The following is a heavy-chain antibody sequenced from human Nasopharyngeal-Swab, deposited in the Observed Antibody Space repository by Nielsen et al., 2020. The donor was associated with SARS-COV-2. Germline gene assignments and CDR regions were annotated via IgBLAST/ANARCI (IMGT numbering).Heavy chain of an antibody. J-gene: IGHJ1*01. Sequence: GSLRLSCAVYGGSFSGYYWSWIRQPPGKGLEWIGEINHSGSTNYNPSLKSQVTISVDTSKNQFSLKLSSVTAADTAVYYCARGRITMFYWGQGTLVTVSS. CDR3: ARGRITMFY. D-gene: IGHD3-10*02. CDR1: GGSFSGYY. CDR2: INHSGST. V-gene: IGHV4-34*01.